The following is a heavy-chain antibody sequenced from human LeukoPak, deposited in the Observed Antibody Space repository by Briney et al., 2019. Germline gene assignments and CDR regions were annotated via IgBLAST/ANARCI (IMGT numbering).Heavy chain of an antibody. J-gene: IGHJ5*02. CDR1: GVAFSSYA. V-gene: IGHV3-23*01. Sequence: GGSLRLSCAASGVAFSSYAMSGVRQAPGKGLEWVSAISGSGGSTYYADSVKGRFTISRDNSKNTLYLQMNSLRAEDTAVYYCAKREPEAIQLWLRDNWFDPWGQGTLVTVSS. CDR3: AKREPEAIQLWLRDNWFDP. CDR2: ISGSGGST. D-gene: IGHD5-18*01.